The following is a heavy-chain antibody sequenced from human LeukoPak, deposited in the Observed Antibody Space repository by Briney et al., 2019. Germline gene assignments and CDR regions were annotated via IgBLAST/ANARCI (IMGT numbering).Heavy chain of an antibody. CDR3: ARESYGSSGYYAVFDY. CDR2: IFYSGST. D-gene: IGHD3-22*01. Sequence: SETLSLTCTVSGGSISNYYWSWIRQPPGKGLEWIGYIFYSGSTNYNPSLKSRVTISVDASKNQFSLKLNSVTAADTAVYYCARESYGSSGYYAVFDYWGQGTLVTVSS. J-gene: IGHJ4*02. CDR1: GGSISNYY. V-gene: IGHV4-59*01.